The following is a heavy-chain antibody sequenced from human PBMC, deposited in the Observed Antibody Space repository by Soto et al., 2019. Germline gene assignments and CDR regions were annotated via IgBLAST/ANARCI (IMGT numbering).Heavy chain of an antibody. Sequence: GGSLRLSCAASGLNVSYKYMNWVRQAPGKGLEWVSVLYNSGTTYYAESVKGRFTISRDNVKNTVYLEMNNLRVDDTAVYYCARDKTQGAGWFDPWGRGTLVTVS. V-gene: IGHV3-53*01. D-gene: IGHD1-26*01. CDR1: GLNVSYKY. CDR3: ARDKTQGAGWFDP. CDR2: LYNSGTT. J-gene: IGHJ5*02.